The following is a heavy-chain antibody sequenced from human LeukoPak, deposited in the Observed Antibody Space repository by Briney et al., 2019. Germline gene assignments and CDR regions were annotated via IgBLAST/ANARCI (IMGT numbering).Heavy chain of an antibody. V-gene: IGHV3-21*04. CDR3: AKDSKIVGATFRSYHYMDV. Sequence: GGSLRLSCAASGFTFSSYSMNWVRQAPGKGLEWVSSISSSSSYIYYADSVKGRFTISRDNAKNSLYLQMNSLRAEDTAVYYCAKDSKIVGATFRSYHYMDVWGKGTAVTVSS. D-gene: IGHD1-26*01. J-gene: IGHJ6*03. CDR2: ISSSSSYI. CDR1: GFTFSSYS.